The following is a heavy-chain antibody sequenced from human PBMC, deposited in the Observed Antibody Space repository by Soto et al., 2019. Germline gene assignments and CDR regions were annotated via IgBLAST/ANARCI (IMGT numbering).Heavy chain of an antibody. V-gene: IGHV3-33*01. CDR2: IWYDGSNK. CDR3: ARRYCSSTSCPPDVMDV. Sequence: QVQLVESGGGVVQPGRSLRLSCAASGFTFSSYGMHWVRQAPGKGLEWVAVIWYDGSNKYYADSVKGRFTISRDNSKNTLYLQMNSLRAEDTAVYYCARRYCSSTSCPPDVMDVWGQGTTVTVSS. D-gene: IGHD2-2*01. J-gene: IGHJ6*02. CDR1: GFTFSSYG.